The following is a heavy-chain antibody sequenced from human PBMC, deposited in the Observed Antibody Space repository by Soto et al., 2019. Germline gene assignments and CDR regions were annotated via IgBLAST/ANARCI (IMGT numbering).Heavy chain of an antibody. Sequence: QVQLQESGPGRVKPSETLSLTCNGSGGSITSDACWSRVSQPPGKGLEWIGAIYQTGIVNYNPSLNRSVTMSVGKRKHQSSLNVNSVTVAATAVYYCARGSRGSWDICWGQVTLVTVSS. CDR2: IYQTGIV. D-gene: IGHD6-13*01. CDR1: GGSITSDAC. CDR3: ARGSRGSWDIC. V-gene: IGHV4-4*02. J-gene: IGHJ4*02.